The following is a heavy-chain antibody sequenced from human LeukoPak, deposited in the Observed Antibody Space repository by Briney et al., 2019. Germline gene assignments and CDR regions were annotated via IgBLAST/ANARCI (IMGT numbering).Heavy chain of an antibody. V-gene: IGHV1-24*01. D-gene: IGHD3-10*01. CDR3: ARGGMVRGILDY. CDR1: GYTLTELS. CDR2: FDPEDGET. Sequence: ASVKVSCKVSGYTLTELSMHWVRQAPGKGLEWMGGFDPEDGETIYAQKFQGRVTMTEDTSTDTAYMELSSLRSEDTAVYYCARGGMVRGILDYWGQGTLVTVSS. J-gene: IGHJ4*02.